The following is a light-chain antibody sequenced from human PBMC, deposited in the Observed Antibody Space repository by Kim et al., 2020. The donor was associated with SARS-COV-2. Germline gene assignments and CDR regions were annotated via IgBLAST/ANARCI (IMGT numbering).Light chain of an antibody. Sequence: SPGARATPSCRARQSVSSNLAWYQQKPGQAPRLLIYGASTRATGIPARFSGSGSGTEFTLTLSSLQSEDFAVYYCQQYNNWPPLTFGGGTKVDIK. V-gene: IGKV3-15*01. CDR1: QSVSSN. CDR3: QQYNNWPPLT. CDR2: GAS. J-gene: IGKJ4*01.